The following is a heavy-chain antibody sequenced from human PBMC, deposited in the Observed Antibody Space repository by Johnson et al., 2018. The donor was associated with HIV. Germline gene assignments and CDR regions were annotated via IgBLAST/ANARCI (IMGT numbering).Heavy chain of an antibody. CDR2: IYSGGST. Sequence: EVQLVESGGGLVKPGGSLRLSCAVSTFTVSSNYMSWVRQAPGKGLERVSVIYSGGSTYYADSVKGRFTISRDNSKNTQYLQMNSLRAEDPAVYYCAMAIVGYSSSWTYNDAFDIWGQGTMVTVSS. CDR3: AMAIVGYSSSWTYNDAFDI. CDR1: TFTVSSNY. J-gene: IGHJ3*02. D-gene: IGHD6-13*01. V-gene: IGHV3-66*01.